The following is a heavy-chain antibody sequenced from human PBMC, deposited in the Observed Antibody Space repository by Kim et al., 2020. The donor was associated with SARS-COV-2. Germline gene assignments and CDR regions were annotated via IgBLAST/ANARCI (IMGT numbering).Heavy chain of an antibody. CDR3: ARSSYYRFDC. Sequence: GGSLRLSCAASGFTFTDYSMNWVRQAPGKGPEWVSYIKSSSGTYYADSVKGRFTMSRDNAKNSVYLQMSSLRDEDTALYYCARSSYYRFDCWGQGTLVTVSS. D-gene: IGHD3-22*01. V-gene: IGHV3-48*02. CDR1: GFTFTDYS. CDR2: IKSSSGT. J-gene: IGHJ4*02.